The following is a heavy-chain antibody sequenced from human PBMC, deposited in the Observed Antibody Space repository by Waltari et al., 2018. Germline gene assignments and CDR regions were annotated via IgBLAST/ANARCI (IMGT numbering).Heavy chain of an antibody. CDR2: IYREDSDT. CDR3: ARTLASSGPKAYFDY. V-gene: IGHV5-51*01. D-gene: IGHD2-8*02. J-gene: IGHJ4*02. Sequence: EVQLMQSGAEVKKPGESLKNPCQGFASNWIGWVRQMPGEGLDLISLIYREDSDTIYSPSFHGHVTISADKSTNTAFLQWSSLKTSDTAMYFCARTLASSGPKAYFDYWGQGTLVTVSS. CDR1: FASNW.